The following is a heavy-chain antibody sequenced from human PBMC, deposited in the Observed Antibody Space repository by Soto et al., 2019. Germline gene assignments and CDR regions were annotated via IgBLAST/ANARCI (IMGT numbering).Heavy chain of an antibody. J-gene: IGHJ5*02. Sequence: EVQLVESGGGLVQPGRSLRLSCAASGFTFDDYAMHWVRQAPGKGLEWVSGISWNSGSIGYADSVKGRFTISRDNAKNSLYLQMNSLRAEDTAFYYCAKDGCGGDCYSSLYNWFDPWGQGTLVTVSS. CDR3: AKDGCGGDCYSSLYNWFDP. CDR1: GFTFDDYA. CDR2: ISWNSGSI. D-gene: IGHD2-21*01. V-gene: IGHV3-9*01.